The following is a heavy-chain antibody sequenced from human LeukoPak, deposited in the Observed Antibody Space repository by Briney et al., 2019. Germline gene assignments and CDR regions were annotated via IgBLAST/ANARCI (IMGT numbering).Heavy chain of an antibody. D-gene: IGHD2-15*01. CDR2: ISSSGSTI. CDR1: GFTFSSYE. Sequence: GGSLRLSCAASGFTFSSYEMNRVRQAPGKGLEWVSYISSSGSTIYYADSVKGRFTISRDNAKNSLYLQMNSLRAEDTAVYYCARGLVVGSSAFDIGGQGTMVTVSS. V-gene: IGHV3-48*03. J-gene: IGHJ3*02. CDR3: ARGLVVGSSAFDI.